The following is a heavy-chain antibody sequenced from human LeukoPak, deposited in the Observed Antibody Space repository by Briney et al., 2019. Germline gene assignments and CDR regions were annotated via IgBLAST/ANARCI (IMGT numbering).Heavy chain of an antibody. D-gene: IGHD2/OR15-2a*01. Sequence: PGGSLKLSCAASGFTFSNAWMSWVRQAPGKGLEWIGYIYYSGSTNYNPSLKSRVTISVDTSKNQFSLKLSSVTAADTAVYYCARHLFLVSSFDYWGQGTLVTVSS. V-gene: IGHV4-59*08. CDR1: GFTFSNAW. J-gene: IGHJ4*02. CDR2: IYYSGST. CDR3: ARHLFLVSSFDY.